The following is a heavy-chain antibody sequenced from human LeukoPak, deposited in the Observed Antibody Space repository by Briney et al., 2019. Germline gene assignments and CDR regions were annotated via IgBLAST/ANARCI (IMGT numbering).Heavy chain of an antibody. CDR3: ASVFDS. CDR2: INDLGTAT. Sequence: GGSLRLSCAASGFTFDDYGMSWVRQAPGKGLVWVSGINDLGTATYYADSVKGRFTISRDNAKNTVSLQMNSLSAEGTAVYYCASVFDSWGQGFLVTVSS. V-gene: IGHV3-20*04. J-gene: IGHJ4*02. CDR1: GFTFDDYG.